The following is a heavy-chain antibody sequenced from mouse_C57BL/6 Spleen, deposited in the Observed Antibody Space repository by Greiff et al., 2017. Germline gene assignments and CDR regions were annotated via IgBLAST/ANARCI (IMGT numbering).Heavy chain of an antibody. V-gene: IGHV3-6*01. CDR2: ISYDGSN. CDR1: GYSITSGYY. J-gene: IGHJ1*03. Sequence: VQLKQSGPGLVKPSQSLSLTCSVTGYSITSGYYWNWIRQFPGNKLEWMGYISYDGSNNYNPSLKNRISITRDTSKNQFFLKLNSVTTEDTATYYCARAEVYDYDGDWYFDVWGTGTTVTVSS. CDR3: ARAEVYDYDGDWYFDV. D-gene: IGHD2-4*01.